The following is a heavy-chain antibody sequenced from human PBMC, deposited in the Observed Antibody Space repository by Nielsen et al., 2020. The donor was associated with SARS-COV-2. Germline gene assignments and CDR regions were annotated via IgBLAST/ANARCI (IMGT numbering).Heavy chain of an antibody. J-gene: IGHJ6*02. V-gene: IGHV3-74*01. CDR2: ISGDGIST. D-gene: IGHD3-3*01. Sequence: GGSLRLSCAASGFTFSYHWMHWVRQAPGKGLVWVSRISGDGISTTYADSVKGRFTISRDNAKNSLYLQMNSLRAEDTAVYYCARGTSRITIFGVVTRHGMDVWGQGTTVTVSS. CDR1: GFTFSYHW. CDR3: ARGTSRITIFGVVTRHGMDV.